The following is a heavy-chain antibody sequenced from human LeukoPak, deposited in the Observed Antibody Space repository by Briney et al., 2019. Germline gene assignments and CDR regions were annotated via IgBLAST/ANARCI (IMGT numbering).Heavy chain of an antibody. CDR1: GGSFSGYY. D-gene: IGHD2-15*01. V-gene: IGHV4-34*01. CDR2: INHSGST. CDR3: ARGKDIVVVVAAMGWFDP. Sequence: SETLSLTCAVYGGSFSGYYWSWIRQPPGKGLEWTGEINHSGSTNYNPSLKSRVTISVDTSKNQFSLKLSSVTAADTAVYYCARGKDIVVVVAAMGWFDPWGQGTLVTVSS. J-gene: IGHJ5*02.